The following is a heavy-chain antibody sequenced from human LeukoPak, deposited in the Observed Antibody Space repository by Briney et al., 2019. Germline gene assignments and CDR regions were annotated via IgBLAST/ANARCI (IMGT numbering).Heavy chain of an antibody. CDR2: INPNSGGT. CDR3: ARDGGMRAVEYSRSFHYMDV. Sequence: ASVKVSCKTSGYSFTSQDMHWVRQAPGQSLEWMGWINPNSGGTNYAQKFQGRVTMTRDTSISTAYMGLRRLRSDDTAVYYCARDGGMRAVEYSRSFHYMDVWGKGTTVTVSS. CDR1: GYSFTSQD. J-gene: IGHJ6*03. D-gene: IGHD6-6*01. V-gene: IGHV1-2*02.